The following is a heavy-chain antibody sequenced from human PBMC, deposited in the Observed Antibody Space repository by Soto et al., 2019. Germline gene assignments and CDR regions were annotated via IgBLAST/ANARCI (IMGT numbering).Heavy chain of an antibody. V-gene: IGHV1-18*01. CDR2: ISPYTGNT. CDR1: GYIFVNYG. D-gene: IGHD3-16*01. CDR3: GMGDNYVTPTPQDV. J-gene: IGHJ6*02. Sequence: QVQLVQSGDEVKKPGASVKVSCKASGYIFVNYGIAWVRQAPGQGLEWMGWISPYTGNTHSATKIQGRLTMTTDTSTSTAYMDLGSLTSDATAVYYWGMGDNYVTPTPQDVWGQGTTVTVSS.